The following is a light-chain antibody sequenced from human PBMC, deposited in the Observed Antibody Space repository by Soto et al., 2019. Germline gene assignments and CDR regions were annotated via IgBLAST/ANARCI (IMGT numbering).Light chain of an antibody. CDR1: QSISSG. CDR2: KAS. V-gene: IGKV1-5*03. Sequence: DIQMTQSPSTLSASVGDRVTITCRASQSISSGLAWYQQKPGKAPKLLIYKASSLESGVPSRFSGSGSGTEFTLTISSLQPDDFATYHCQQYNSSPWTFGQGTKVEIK. J-gene: IGKJ1*01. CDR3: QQYNSSPWT.